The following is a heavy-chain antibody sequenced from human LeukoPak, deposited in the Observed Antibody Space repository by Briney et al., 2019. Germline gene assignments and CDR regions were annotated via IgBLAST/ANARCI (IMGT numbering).Heavy chain of an antibody. CDR3: ARRPMVRGQGPDY. J-gene: IGHJ4*02. D-gene: IGHD3-10*01. CDR2: INHSGST. V-gene: IGHV4-39*07. CDR1: GGSISSGGYS. Sequence: PSETLSLTCTVSGGSISSGGYSWSWIRQPPGKGLEWIGEINHSGSTNYNPSLKSRVTISVDTSKNQFSLKLSSVTAADTAVYYCARRPMVRGQGPDYWGRGTLVTVSS.